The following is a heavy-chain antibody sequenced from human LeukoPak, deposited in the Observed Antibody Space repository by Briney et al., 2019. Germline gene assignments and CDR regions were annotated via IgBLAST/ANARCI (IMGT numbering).Heavy chain of an antibody. CDR3: ASFMAGGDAFDI. V-gene: IGHV3-48*04. D-gene: IGHD6-19*01. J-gene: IGHJ3*02. CDR2: ISSSSGSI. Sequence: GGSLRLSCAASGFTFSRCSMSWVRQAPGKGLEWVSYISSSSGSIYYADSVQGRFTISRDNAKNSLYLQMNSLRAEDTAVYYCASFMAGGDAFDIWGQGTMVTVSS. CDR1: GFTFSRCS.